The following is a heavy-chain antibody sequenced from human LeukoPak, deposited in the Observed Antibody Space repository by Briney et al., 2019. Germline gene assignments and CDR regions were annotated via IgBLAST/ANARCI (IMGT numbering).Heavy chain of an antibody. V-gene: IGHV3-30*04. Sequence: PGRSLRLSCAASGFTFSSYAMHWVRQAPGKGLEWVAVISYDGSNKYYADSVKGRFTISRDNSKNTLYLQMNSLRAEDTAVYYCAREAYSSSWRPYYYYYYSMDVWGKGTTVTVSS. CDR1: GFTFSSYA. CDR3: AREAYSSSWRPYYYYYYSMDV. D-gene: IGHD6-13*01. J-gene: IGHJ6*04. CDR2: ISYDGSNK.